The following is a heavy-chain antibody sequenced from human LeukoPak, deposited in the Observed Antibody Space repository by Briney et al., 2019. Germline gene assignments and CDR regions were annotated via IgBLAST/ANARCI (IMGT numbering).Heavy chain of an antibody. J-gene: IGHJ4*02. D-gene: IGHD2-15*01. V-gene: IGHV4-38-2*02. Sequence: SEXLSLTCTVSGYSISSGYYWSWIRQPPGKGREWIGNIYHSGSTYYNPSLKRRLNISVDTYKNQFSLKLSSVIAADTAVYYCASDGGAFKDFDYWGQGALVTVSS. CDR1: GYSISSGYY. CDR3: ASDGGAFKDFDY. CDR2: IYHSGST.